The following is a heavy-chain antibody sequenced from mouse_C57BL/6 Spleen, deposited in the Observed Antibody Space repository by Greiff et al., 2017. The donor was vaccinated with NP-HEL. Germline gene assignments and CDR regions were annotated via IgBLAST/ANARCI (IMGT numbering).Heavy chain of an antibody. V-gene: IGHV5-6*01. CDR1: GFTFSSYG. J-gene: IGHJ2*01. CDR2: ISSGGSNT. D-gene: IGHD2-4*01. Sequence: EVQLVESGGDLVKPGGSLKLSCAASGFTFSSYGMPWVRQTPDKSLEWVATISSGGSNTNYPDSVKGQTTISRDNAKNTLYLQVGSLKSEDTTMYYCGRHVDYGDYWGQGTTLTVSS. CDR3: GRHVDYGDY.